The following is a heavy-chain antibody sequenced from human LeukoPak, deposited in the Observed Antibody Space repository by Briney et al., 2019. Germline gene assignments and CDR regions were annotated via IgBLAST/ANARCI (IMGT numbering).Heavy chain of an antibody. Sequence: GGSLRLSCAASGFTFGSYAMHWVRQAPGKGLEWVAVISYDGSNKYYADSVKGRFTISRDNSKNTLYLQMNSLRAEDTAVYYCARDSSGSYYYYYYMDVWGKGTTVTVSS. D-gene: IGHD1-26*01. CDR3: ARDSSGSYYYYYYMDV. CDR1: GFTFGSYA. CDR2: ISYDGSNK. J-gene: IGHJ6*03. V-gene: IGHV3-30*01.